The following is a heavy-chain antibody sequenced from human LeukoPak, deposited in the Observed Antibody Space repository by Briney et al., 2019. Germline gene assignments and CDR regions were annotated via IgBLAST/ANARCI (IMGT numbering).Heavy chain of an antibody. Sequence: GASVKVSCKASGYTFTSYDINWVRQATGQGLEWMGWMNPNSGNTGYAQKFQGRVTMTRNTSISTAYMELSSLRSEDTAVYYCARGVLRFLETRHYFDYWGQGTLVTVSS. V-gene: IGHV1-8*01. CDR3: ARGVLRFLETRHYFDY. J-gene: IGHJ4*02. CDR2: MNPNSGNT. CDR1: GYTFTSYD. D-gene: IGHD3-3*01.